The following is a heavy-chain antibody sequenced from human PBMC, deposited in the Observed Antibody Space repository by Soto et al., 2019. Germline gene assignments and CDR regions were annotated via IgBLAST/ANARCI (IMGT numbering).Heavy chain of an antibody. Sequence: EVQVVESGGGLVQPGGSLRLSCEVSGLTFSNYWMHWVCQAPGKGLVWVSRIIGDGSDIRYADSVRGRFTVSRDNAKNTVDLQMNSLRVEDTAVYYCAAHRRGWQEDYWGQGTLVTVSS. CDR1: GLTFSNYW. J-gene: IGHJ4*02. CDR2: IIGDGSDI. D-gene: IGHD6-19*01. CDR3: AAHRRGWQEDY. V-gene: IGHV3-74*01.